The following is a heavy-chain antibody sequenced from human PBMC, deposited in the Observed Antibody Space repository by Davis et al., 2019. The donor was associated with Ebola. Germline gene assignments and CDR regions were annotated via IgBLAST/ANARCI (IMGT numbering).Heavy chain of an antibody. CDR2: IIGSGYR. J-gene: IGHJ4*02. D-gene: IGHD6-13*01. Sequence: GESLKISCAASGFRFSDYNMSWIRQAPGKGLEWLSCIIGSGYRYYADSVKGRFTISRENANNLLYLQMNSLRADDTAVYYCARDVGDAYSGSDYWGQGTLVTVSS. CDR1: GFRFSDYN. CDR3: ARDVGDAYSGSDY. V-gene: IGHV3-69-1*01.